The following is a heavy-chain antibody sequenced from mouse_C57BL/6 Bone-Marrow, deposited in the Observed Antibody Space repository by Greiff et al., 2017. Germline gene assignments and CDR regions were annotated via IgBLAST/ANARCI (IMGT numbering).Heavy chain of an antibody. D-gene: IGHD1-1*01. V-gene: IGHV7-3*01. CDR3: ARRGTVVAYYYAMDY. J-gene: IGHJ4*01. Sequence: EVMLVESGGGLVQPGGSLSLSCAASGFTFTDYYMSWVRQPPGKALEWLGFIRNKANGYTTEYSASVKGRFTISRDNSQSILYLQMNALRAEDSATYYCARRGTVVAYYYAMDYWGQGTSVTVSS. CDR1: GFTFTDYY. CDR2: IRNKANGYTT.